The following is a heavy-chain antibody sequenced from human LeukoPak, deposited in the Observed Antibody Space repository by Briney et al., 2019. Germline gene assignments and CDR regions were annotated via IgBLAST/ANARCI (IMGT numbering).Heavy chain of an antibody. J-gene: IGHJ4*02. V-gene: IGHV3-7*03. CDR3: VRAIGANVSY. Sequence: PGRSLRLSCAASGFTFSSYWMHWVRQAPGKGLEWVANINQDGSEKYYVDSVRGRFTISRDNAENSLYLQMNSLRAEDTAVYYCVRAIGANVSYWGQGTLVTVSS. CDR1: GFTFSSYW. D-gene: IGHD3-10*01. CDR2: INQDGSEK.